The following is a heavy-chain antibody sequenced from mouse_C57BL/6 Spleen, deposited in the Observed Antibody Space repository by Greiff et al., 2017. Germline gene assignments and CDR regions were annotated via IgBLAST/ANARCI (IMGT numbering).Heavy chain of an antibody. V-gene: IGHV1-53*01. J-gene: IGHJ1*03. Sequence: QVQLQQSGTELVKPGASVKLSCKASGYTFTSYWMHWVKQRPGQGLEWIGNINPSNGGTNYNEKFKSKATLTVDKSSSSAYMQLSSLTSEDSAVYYCARMVAYWYFDVWGTGTTVTVSS. D-gene: IGHD1-1*02. CDR3: ARMVAYWYFDV. CDR2: INPSNGGT. CDR1: GYTFTSYW.